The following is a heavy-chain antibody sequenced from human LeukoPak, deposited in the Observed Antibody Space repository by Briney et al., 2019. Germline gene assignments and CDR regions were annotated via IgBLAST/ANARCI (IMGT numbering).Heavy chain of an antibody. Sequence: SETLSLTCAVYGVSFSGYYWSWIRQPPGKGLEWIGEINHSGSTNYNPSLKSRVTISVDTSKNQFSLKLSSVTAADTAVYYCAGFKGYYYDSSGYYYGFDWGQGTLVTVSS. CDR1: GVSFSGYY. V-gene: IGHV4-34*01. D-gene: IGHD3-22*01. CDR3: AGFKGYYYDSSGYYYGFD. J-gene: IGHJ4*02. CDR2: INHSGST.